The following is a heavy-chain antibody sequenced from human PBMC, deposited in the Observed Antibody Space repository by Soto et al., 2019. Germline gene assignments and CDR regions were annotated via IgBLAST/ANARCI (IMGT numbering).Heavy chain of an antibody. CDR2: INPVGGGT. CDR3: ARDSGGSSSWTFGY. J-gene: IGHJ4*02. V-gene: IGHV1-2*02. D-gene: IGHD6-13*01. Sequence: QVQLVQSGAEVKKPGASVKVSCTASGYSFTDYYMYWVRQAPGQGLEWMGWINPVGGGTKYAQKFQGRVTMTRDTSITTAYMELRSLRSDDTAVYYCARDSGGSSSWTFGYWGQGTLVTVSS. CDR1: GYSFTDYY.